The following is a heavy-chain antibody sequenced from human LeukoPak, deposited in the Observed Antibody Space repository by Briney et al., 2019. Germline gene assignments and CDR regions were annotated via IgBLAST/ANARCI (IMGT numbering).Heavy chain of an antibody. Sequence: SETLSLTCTVSGGSISSGSYYWSWIRQPAGKGLEWIGRIYTSGSTNYNPSLKSRVTISVDTSKNQFSLKLSSVTAADTAVYYCARGGEEWELLGSCFDPRGQGTLVTVSS. CDR3: ARGGEEWELLGSCFDP. CDR1: GGSISSGSYY. D-gene: IGHD1-26*01. V-gene: IGHV4-61*02. J-gene: IGHJ5*02. CDR2: IYTSGST.